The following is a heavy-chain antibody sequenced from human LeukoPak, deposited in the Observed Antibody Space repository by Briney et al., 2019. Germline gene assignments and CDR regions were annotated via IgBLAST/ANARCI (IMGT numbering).Heavy chain of an antibody. Sequence: ASVKVSCKASGYTFTGYYMHWVRQAPGQGLEWMGIIKPSGGSTIYAQKLQGRVTMTTDTSTSTAYMELRSLRSDDTAVYYCARERITIFGVVIIHHYFDYWGQGTLVTVSS. CDR1: GYTFTGYY. D-gene: IGHD3-3*01. V-gene: IGHV1-46*01. CDR2: IKPSGGST. J-gene: IGHJ4*02. CDR3: ARERITIFGVVIIHHYFDY.